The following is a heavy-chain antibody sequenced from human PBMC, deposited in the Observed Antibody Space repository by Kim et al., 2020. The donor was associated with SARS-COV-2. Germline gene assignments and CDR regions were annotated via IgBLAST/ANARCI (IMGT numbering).Heavy chain of an antibody. V-gene: IGHV3-15*01. J-gene: IGHJ4*02. CDR2: IISNIGGGTT. CDR1: GFTFSHAW. CDR3: ASHGCDGGSCLEF. D-gene: IGHD2-15*01. Sequence: GGSLRLSCTASRPSSGFTFSHAWMTWVRQAPGKGLEWVGRIISNIGGGTTDYAAPVKGRFTISRDDSENTVYLQMKSLKIDDTGVYYCASHGCDGGSCLEFWGQGTLVSVSS.